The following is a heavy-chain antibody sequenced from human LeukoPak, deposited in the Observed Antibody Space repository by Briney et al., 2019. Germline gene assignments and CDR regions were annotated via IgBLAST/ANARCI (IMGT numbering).Heavy chain of an antibody. V-gene: IGHV3-21*06. CDR2: IGPTGSDR. J-gene: IGHJ4*02. D-gene: IGHD1-14*01. CDR3: ATETNGRHYDY. Sequence: SGGSLRLSCTASGLTFSTSGFNWVHQAPGKGLEWVASIGPTGSDRYHADSIKGRFTISRDNANNFLYLQMNSLRAEDTAVYYCATETNGRHYDYWGQGTLLTVSS. CDR1: GLTFSTSG.